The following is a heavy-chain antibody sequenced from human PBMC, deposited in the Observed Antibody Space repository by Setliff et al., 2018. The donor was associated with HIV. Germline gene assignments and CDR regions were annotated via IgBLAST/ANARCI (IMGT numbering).Heavy chain of an antibody. CDR3: ARDSAIVTTIIDHYYGMDV. Sequence: ASVKVSCKASGYTFTDYAIYWMRQTPGQRLEWLGWINAGNGNTEYSQNFQGRVTISRDTSASTAYMELSSLRSEDTAVYYCARDSAIVTTIIDHYYGMDVWGQGTTVTVSS. D-gene: IGHD5-12*01. CDR2: INAGNGNT. CDR1: GYTFTDYA. J-gene: IGHJ6*02. V-gene: IGHV1-3*01.